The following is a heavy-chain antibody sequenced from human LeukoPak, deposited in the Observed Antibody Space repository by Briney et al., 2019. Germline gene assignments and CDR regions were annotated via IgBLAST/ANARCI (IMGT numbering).Heavy chain of an antibody. Sequence: GGSLRLSCAASGFTFSSYTMSWVRQAPGEGLEWVSTISGSGNGTYYADSVKGRFTISRDNSKNTLYLQMNSLRAEDTGVYYCAKGTISLVRGGSYFDYWGQGTLVSVSS. CDR2: ISGSGNGT. V-gene: IGHV3-23*01. D-gene: IGHD3-10*01. CDR3: AKGTISLVRGGSYFDY. CDR1: GFTFSSYT. J-gene: IGHJ4*02.